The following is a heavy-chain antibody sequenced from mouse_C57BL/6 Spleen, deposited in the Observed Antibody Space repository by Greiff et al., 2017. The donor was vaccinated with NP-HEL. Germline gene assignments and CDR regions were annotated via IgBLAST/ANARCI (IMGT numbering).Heavy chain of an antibody. V-gene: IGHV1-55*01. CDR3: ARNDYGNDAMDY. J-gene: IGHJ4*01. D-gene: IGHD2-1*01. CDR1: GYTFTSYW. Sequence: QVQLQQPGAELVKPGASVKMSCKASGYTFTSYWITWVKQRPGQGLEWIGDIYPGSGSTNYNEKFKSKATLTVDTSSSTAYMQLSSLTSEDSAVYYCARNDYGNDAMDYWGQGTSVTVSS. CDR2: IYPGSGST.